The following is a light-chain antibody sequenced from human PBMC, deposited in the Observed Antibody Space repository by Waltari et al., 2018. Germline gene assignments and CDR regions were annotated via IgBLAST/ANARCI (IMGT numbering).Light chain of an antibody. V-gene: IGKV2D-29*01. CDR3: MQTLQTPFT. Sequence: DIVMTQTPPSLPVTPGEPASISCRSSQSLLHTDGRTYLYWYLQKPGQPPRLLIYRVSNRFSGVPDRFSGSGSGTDFTLKISRVEAEDVGVYYCMQTLQTPFTFGPGTKLDIK. CDR1: QSLLHTDGRTY. J-gene: IGKJ3*01. CDR2: RVS.